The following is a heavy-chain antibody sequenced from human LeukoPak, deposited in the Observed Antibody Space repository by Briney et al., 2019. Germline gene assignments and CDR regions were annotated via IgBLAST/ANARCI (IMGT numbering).Heavy chain of an antibody. V-gene: IGHV1-2*06. J-gene: IGHJ4*02. Sequence: ASVKVSCKASGYTFTGYYMHWVRQAPGLVLEWMGRINPNSGGTNYAQKFQGRVTMTRDTSISTAYMELSRLRSDDTAVYYCARQDDFWSGYYSAGDYWGQGTLVTVSS. CDR3: ARQDDFWSGYYSAGDY. CDR1: GYTFTGYY. D-gene: IGHD3-3*01. CDR2: INPNSGGT.